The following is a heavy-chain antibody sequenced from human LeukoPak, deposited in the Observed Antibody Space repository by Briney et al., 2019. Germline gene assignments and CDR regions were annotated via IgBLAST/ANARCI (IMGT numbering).Heavy chain of an antibody. V-gene: IGHV3-74*01. J-gene: IGHJ3*02. CDR1: GFTFSSFW. CDR3: AREDSSGAFDI. CDR2: INSDGFST. D-gene: IGHD3-22*01. Sequence: GGSLRLSCAASGFTFSSFWIHWVRQVPGKGLVWVSRINSDGFSTSYADSVKGRFTISRDNAKNTLYLQMNSLRAEDTAVYYCAREDSSGAFDIWGQGTMVTVSS.